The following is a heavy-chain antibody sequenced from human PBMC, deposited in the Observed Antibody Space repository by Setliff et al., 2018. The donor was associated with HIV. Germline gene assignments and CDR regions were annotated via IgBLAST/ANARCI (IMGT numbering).Heavy chain of an antibody. CDR3: AKSIFRFFEDLSDWYFDL. CDR2: INRDESRK. D-gene: IGHD3-16*02. Sequence: LRLSCAASGFDFKNYWMSWVRQGPGKGPEWVANINRDESRKSYADSVKGRFTISKDNSKNTVFLQMNNLRGEDTALYYCAKSIFRFFEDLSDWYFDLWGRGTLVTVSS. CDR1: GFDFKNYW. J-gene: IGHJ2*01. V-gene: IGHV3-7*01.